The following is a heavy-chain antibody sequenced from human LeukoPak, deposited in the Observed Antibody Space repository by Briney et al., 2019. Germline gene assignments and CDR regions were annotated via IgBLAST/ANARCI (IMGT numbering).Heavy chain of an antibody. D-gene: IGHD3-22*01. V-gene: IGHV4-31*03. CDR2: IYYSGST. J-gene: IGHJ5*02. CDR1: GGSISSGVYY. CDR3: ARGLTYYYDSSGFPPDWFDP. Sequence: SQTLSLTCTVSGGSISSGVYYWSWIRQHPGKGLEWIGYIYYSGSTYYNPSLKSRVTISVDTSKNQFSLKLSSVTAADTAVYYCARGLTYYYDSSGFPPDWFDPWGQGTLVTVSS.